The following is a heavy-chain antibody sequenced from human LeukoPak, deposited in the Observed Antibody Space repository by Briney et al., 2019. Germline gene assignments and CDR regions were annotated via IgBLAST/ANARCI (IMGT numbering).Heavy chain of an antibody. V-gene: IGHV3-7*01. J-gene: IGHJ4*02. Sequence: PGGSLRLSCAASGFTFSSYWMSWVRQAPGKGLEWVANIKQDGSEKYYVDSVKGRFTISRDNAKNSLYLQMNSLRAEDTAVYYCARESYYDFWSGLGDYWGQGTLVTVSS. CDR1: GFTFSSYW. D-gene: IGHD3-3*01. CDR3: ARESYYDFWSGLGDY. CDR2: IKQDGSEK.